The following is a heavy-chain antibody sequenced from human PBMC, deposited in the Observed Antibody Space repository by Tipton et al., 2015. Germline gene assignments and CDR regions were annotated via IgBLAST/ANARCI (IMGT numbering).Heavy chain of an antibody. Sequence: TLSLTCAVSAYPISSAYYWGWIRQPPGKGLEWIGSISHSGNTYYNPSLKSRVTMSRTTAKIQFSLKLSSVTAADTAGYYCARAPLVGATPSAPYYYYGIDVWGQGTTVTVSS. V-gene: IGHV4-38-2*01. J-gene: IGHJ6*02. CDR3: ARAPLVGATPSAPYYYYGIDV. CDR2: ISHSGNT. D-gene: IGHD1-26*01. CDR1: AYPISSAYY.